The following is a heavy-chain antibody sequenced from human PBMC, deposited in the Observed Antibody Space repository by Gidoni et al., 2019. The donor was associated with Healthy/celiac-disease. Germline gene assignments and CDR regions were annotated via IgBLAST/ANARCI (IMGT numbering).Heavy chain of an antibody. CDR2: IKSKTDGGTT. V-gene: IGHV3-15*01. D-gene: IGHD6-19*01. Sequence: EVQLVESGGGLVKPGGSLRLSCAASGFTFGNAWMSWVRQAPGNGLEWVGRIKSKTDGGTTDYAAPVKGRFTISRDDSKNTLYLQMNSLKTEDTAVYYCTTDRGVGSGWYYPPEAFDIWGQGTMVTVSS. CDR3: TTDRGVGSGWYYPPEAFDI. CDR1: GFTFGNAW. J-gene: IGHJ3*02.